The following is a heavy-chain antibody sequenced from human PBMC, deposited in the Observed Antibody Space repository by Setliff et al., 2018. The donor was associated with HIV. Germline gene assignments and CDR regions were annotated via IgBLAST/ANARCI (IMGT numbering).Heavy chain of an antibody. CDR1: RYSFTNYW. D-gene: IGHD5-12*01. Sequence: GESLKISCKGSRYSFTNYWIGWVRQMPGKGLEWMGIIYPGDSDTRYSPSFQGQVTFSADKSISTVYLQWSSLKTSDTAMYYCARGSGHDKGSWFDPWGQGTLVTVSS. V-gene: IGHV5-51*01. CDR2: IYPGDSDT. J-gene: IGHJ5*02. CDR3: ARGSGHDKGSWFDP.